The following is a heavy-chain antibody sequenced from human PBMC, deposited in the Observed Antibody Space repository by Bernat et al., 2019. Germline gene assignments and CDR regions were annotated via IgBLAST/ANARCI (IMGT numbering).Heavy chain of an antibody. CDR3: ATGEYCTGGVCYTTAFDY. Sequence: QVQLVQSGAEVKKPGASVKVSCKVSGYTLTELSMHWVRQAPGKGLEWMGGFDPEDGETIYAQKFQGRVTMTEDTSTDTAYMELSSLRSEDTAVYYCATGEYCTGGVCYTTAFDYLGQGTLVTVSS. CDR1: GYTLTELS. D-gene: IGHD2-8*02. V-gene: IGHV1-24*01. J-gene: IGHJ4*02. CDR2: FDPEDGET.